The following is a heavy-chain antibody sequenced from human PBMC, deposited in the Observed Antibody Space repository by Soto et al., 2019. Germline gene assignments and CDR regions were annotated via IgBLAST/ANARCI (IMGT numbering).Heavy chain of an antibody. J-gene: IGHJ5*02. CDR2: INPNSGT. CDR3: ARDKFGWFDP. D-gene: IGHD3-10*01. Sequence: GASVKVSCKASGYTFTGYYMHWVRQAPGQGLEWMGWINPNSGTNYAQKFQGWVAMTRDTSISTAYMELSRLRSDDTAVYYCARDKFGWFDPWGQGTLVTVSS. CDR1: GYTFTGYY. V-gene: IGHV1-2*04.